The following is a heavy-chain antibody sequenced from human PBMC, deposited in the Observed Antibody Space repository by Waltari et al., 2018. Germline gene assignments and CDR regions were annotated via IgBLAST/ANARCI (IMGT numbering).Heavy chain of an antibody. J-gene: IGHJ4*02. CDR3: ARAARHGYRNGYPVYFDY. V-gene: IGHV4-34*01. CDR1: GESFSAYY. D-gene: IGHD5-18*01. CDR2: INHSGSI. Sequence: QVQLQQWGAGLLKPSETLSLTCAVYGESFSAYYWSWIRESPGKGLGWNGEINHSGSITYNPSLRSRVTISVDTSKNQFSLNLRNVSVADTAMYFCARAARHGYRNGYPVYFDYWGQGTLVTVSS.